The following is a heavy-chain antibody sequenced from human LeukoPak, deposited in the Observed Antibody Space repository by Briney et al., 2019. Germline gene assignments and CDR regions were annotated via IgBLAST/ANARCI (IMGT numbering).Heavy chain of an antibody. D-gene: IGHD3-3*01. CDR3: ARANIFGVVPVGMDV. J-gene: IGHJ6*02. Sequence: ASVKVSCKASGYTFTGYYMHWVRQAPGQGLEWMGWISAYNGNTNYAQKLQGRVTMTTDTSTSTAYMELRSLRSDDTAVYYCARANIFGVVPVGMDVWGQGTTVTVSS. CDR2: ISAYNGNT. CDR1: GYTFTGYY. V-gene: IGHV1-18*04.